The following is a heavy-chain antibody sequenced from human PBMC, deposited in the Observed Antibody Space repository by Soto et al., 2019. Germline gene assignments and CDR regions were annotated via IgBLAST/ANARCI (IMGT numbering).Heavy chain of an antibody. Sequence: SETLSLTCAVYGGSFSGYYWSWIRQPPGKGLEWIGEINHSGSTNYNPSLKSRVTISVDTSKNQFSLKLSSVTAADTAVYYCARQVLRYFDWLSSADGMDVWGQGTTVTVSS. CDR3: ARQVLRYFDWLSSADGMDV. J-gene: IGHJ6*02. D-gene: IGHD3-9*01. V-gene: IGHV4-34*01. CDR2: INHSGST. CDR1: GGSFSGYY.